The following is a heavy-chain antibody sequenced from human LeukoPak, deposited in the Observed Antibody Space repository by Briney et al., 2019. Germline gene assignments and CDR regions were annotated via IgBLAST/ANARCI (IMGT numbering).Heavy chain of an antibody. CDR2: IRCKANRYST. CDR3: ARDLGHYDGSRSYFDY. D-gene: IGHD3-10*01. V-gene: IGHV3-73*01. J-gene: IGHJ4*02. CDR1: GFTFSGSA. Sequence: GGSLRLSCAASGFTFSGSAMHWVRQASGKGLEWVGRIRCKANRYSTAYAASVQGRFTITRDDCKNTAYLQMNSMKTEDTAVYYCARDLGHYDGSRSYFDYWGQGTLVTVSS.